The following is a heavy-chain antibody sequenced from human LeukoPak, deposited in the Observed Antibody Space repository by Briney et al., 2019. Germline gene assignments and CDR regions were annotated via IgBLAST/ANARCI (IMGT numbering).Heavy chain of an antibody. V-gene: IGHV4-30-2*01. CDR3: ATTGSGSSYYYYGMDV. CDR1: GGSISSGGYS. J-gene: IGHJ6*04. CDR2: IYHSGST. Sequence: SETLSLTCAVSGGSISSGGYSWSWIRQPPGKGLEWIGYIYHSGSTYYNPSLKSRVTISVDRSKNQFSLKLSSVTAADTAVYYCATTGSGSSYYYYGMDVWGKGTTVTVSS. D-gene: IGHD3-10*01.